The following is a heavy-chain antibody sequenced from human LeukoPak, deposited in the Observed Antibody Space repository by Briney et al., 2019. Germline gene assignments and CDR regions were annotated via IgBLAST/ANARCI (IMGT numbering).Heavy chain of an antibody. CDR1: GGSISSYY. CDR3: ARETSQKGAHYMDV. D-gene: IGHD3-16*01. J-gene: IGHJ6*03. CDR2: IYYSGST. V-gene: IGHV4-59*01. Sequence: SETLSLTCTVSGGSISSYYWSWIRQPPGKGLEWIGYIYYSGSTSYKPSLKSRVTISVDTSKNQFSLKLRSVTAADTAVYYCARETSQKGAHYMDVWGTGTTVTISS.